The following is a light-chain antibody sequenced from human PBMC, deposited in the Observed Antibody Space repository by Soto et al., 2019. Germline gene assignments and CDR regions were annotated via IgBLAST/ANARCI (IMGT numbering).Light chain of an antibody. V-gene: IGKV3-11*01. CDR3: QQRSNWPST. Sequence: EIVMKQSPATLSVSPGDRATLSCRASQSVSSYLAWYQQKPGQAPRLLIYDASNRATGIPARFSGSGSGTDFTLTISSLEPEDFAVYYCQQRSNWPSTFGQGTRLEIK. CDR1: QSVSSY. CDR2: DAS. J-gene: IGKJ5*01.